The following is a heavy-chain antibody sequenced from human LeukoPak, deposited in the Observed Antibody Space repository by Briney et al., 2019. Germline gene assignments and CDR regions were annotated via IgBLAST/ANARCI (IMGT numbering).Heavy chain of an antibody. CDR3: AKAPYYYGSGSRNRFDY. D-gene: IGHD3-10*01. J-gene: IGHJ4*02. Sequence: GGSLRLSCAASGFTFSSYGMSWVRQAPGKGLEWVSAISGSGGSTYYADSVKGRFTISRDNSKNTLYLQMNSLRAEDTAVYSCAKAPYYYGSGSRNRFDYWGQGTLVTVSS. CDR2: ISGSGGST. V-gene: IGHV3-23*01. CDR1: GFTFSSYG.